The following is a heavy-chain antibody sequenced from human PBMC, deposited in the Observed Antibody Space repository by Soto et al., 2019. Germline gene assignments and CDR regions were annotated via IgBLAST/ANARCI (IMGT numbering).Heavy chain of an antibody. Sequence: PSETLSLTCTVSGASISSSYWSWIRQPPGKGLEWIGYIFHSGTTNYNPSLKSRVTISVDTSKNQFSLNLSSLTTADTAVYFCARGGNRYSSTSSGVGGVDYWGQGTLVTVSS. CDR3: ARGGNRYSSTSSGVGGVDY. V-gene: IGHV4-59*01. J-gene: IGHJ4*02. CDR2: IFHSGTT. CDR1: GASISSSY. D-gene: IGHD6-6*01.